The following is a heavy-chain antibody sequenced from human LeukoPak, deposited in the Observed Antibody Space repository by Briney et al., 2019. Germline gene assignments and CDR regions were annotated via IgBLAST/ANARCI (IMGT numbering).Heavy chain of an antibody. CDR2: ISYDGSNK. CDR1: GFTFSSYA. D-gene: IGHD2-2*01. CDR3: ARERIVVVPGKGYYGMDV. V-gene: IGHV3-30-3*01. J-gene: IGHJ6*02. Sequence: GRSLRLSCAASGFTFSSYAMHWVRQAPGKGLEWVAVISYDGSNKYYADSVKGRFTISRDNSKNTLYLQMNGLRAEDTAVYYCARERIVVVPGKGYYGMDVWGQGTTVTVSS.